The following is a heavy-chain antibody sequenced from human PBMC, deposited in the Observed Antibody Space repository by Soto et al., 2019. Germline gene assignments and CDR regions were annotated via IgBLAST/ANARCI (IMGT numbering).Heavy chain of an antibody. CDR3: ASSSVGATRRYYFDY. CDR1: GGSITRSGYY. J-gene: IGHJ4*02. CDR2: IYNNGDT. V-gene: IGHV4-39*01. D-gene: IGHD1-26*01. Sequence: SETLSLTCTVAGGSITRSGYYWGWIRQPPGNELQYIGSIYNNGDTYYNPSLTSPVTTSIDTSKNQFSLSLRSVTAADTAVYYCASSSVGATRRYYFDYWGQGTLVTVSS.